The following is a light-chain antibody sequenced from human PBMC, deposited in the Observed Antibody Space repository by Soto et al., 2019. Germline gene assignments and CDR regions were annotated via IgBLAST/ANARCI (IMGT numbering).Light chain of an antibody. J-gene: IGLJ1*01. V-gene: IGLV2-8*01. CDR1: SSDVGGYNY. CDR2: EVS. Sequence: QSALTQPPSASGSPGQSVTISCTGTSSDVGGYNYVSWYQQHPGKAPKLMIYEVSKRPSGVPDRFSGSKSGNTASLTVSGLQAEDEADYYCAAWDDSLSGPFVFGLGTKVTVL. CDR3: AAWDDSLSGPFV.